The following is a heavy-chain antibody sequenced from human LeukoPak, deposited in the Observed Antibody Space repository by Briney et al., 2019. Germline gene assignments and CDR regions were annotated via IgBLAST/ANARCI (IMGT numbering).Heavy chain of an antibody. CDR3: AIGRGVIRDAFDI. CDR2: INAGNGNT. D-gene: IGHD3-10*01. CDR1: GYTFTSYA. J-gene: IGHJ3*02. V-gene: IGHV1-3*01. Sequence: ASVKVSCKASGYTFTSYAMHWVRQAPGQRLEWMGWINAGNGNTKYSQKFQGRVTITRDTSASTAYMELSSLRSEDTAVYYCAIGRGVIRDAFDIWGQGTMVTVSS.